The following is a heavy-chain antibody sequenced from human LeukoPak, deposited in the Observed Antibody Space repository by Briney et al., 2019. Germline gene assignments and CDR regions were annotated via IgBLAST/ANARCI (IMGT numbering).Heavy chain of an antibody. D-gene: IGHD3-10*01. CDR2: ISYDGSNK. CDR3: ARDPLYYYGSGSYFHDY. Sequence: GGSLRLSCAASGFTFSSYAMHWVRQAPGKGLEWVAVISYDGSNKYYADPVKGRFTISRDNSKNTLYLQMNSLRAEDTAVYYCARDPLYYYGSGSYFHDYWGQGTLVTVPS. V-gene: IGHV3-30*04. CDR1: GFTFSSYA. J-gene: IGHJ4*02.